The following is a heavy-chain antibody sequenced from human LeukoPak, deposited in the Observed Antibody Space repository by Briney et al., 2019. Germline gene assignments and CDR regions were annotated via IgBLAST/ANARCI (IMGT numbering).Heavy chain of an antibody. CDR2: INHSGST. J-gene: IGHJ6*02. CDR1: GGSFSGYY. D-gene: IGHD3-9*01. V-gene: IGHV4-34*01. Sequence: SETLSLTCAVYGGSFSGYYWSWIRQPPGKGLEWIGEINHSGSTNYNPSLKSRVTISVDTSKNQFSLKLSSVTAADTAVYCCARQGRKDFDWLGRESPNYGMDVWGQGTTVTVSS. CDR3: ARQGRKDFDWLGRESPNYGMDV.